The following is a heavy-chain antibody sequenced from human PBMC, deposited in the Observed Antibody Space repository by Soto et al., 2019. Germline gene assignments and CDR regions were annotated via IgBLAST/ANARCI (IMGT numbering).Heavy chain of an antibody. V-gene: IGHV4-34*01. CDR2: INHSGST. J-gene: IGHJ6*02. CDR1: GGSFSGYY. Sequence: ETLSLTCAVYGGSFSGYYWSWIRQPPGKGLEWIGEINHSGSTNYNPSLKSRVTISVDTSKNQFSLKLSSVTAADTAVYYCARAVGDFWSGYRGYGMDVWGQGTTVTVSS. CDR3: ARAVGDFWSGYRGYGMDV. D-gene: IGHD3-3*01.